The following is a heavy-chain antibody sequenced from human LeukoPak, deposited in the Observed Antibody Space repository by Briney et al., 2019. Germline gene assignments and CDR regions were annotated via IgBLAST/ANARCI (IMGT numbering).Heavy chain of an antibody. CDR2: IGTAGDT. CDR1: GFTFSSYD. Sequence: GGSLGLSCAASGFTFSSYDMHWVRQATGKGLEWVSVIGTAGDTYYPGSVKGRFTISRENAKNSLYLQMKSLRAGDTAVYYCARGSSGHIHPTKYFDLWGRGTLVTVSS. CDR3: ARGSSGHIHPTKYFDL. D-gene: IGHD3-22*01. V-gene: IGHV3-13*01. J-gene: IGHJ2*01.